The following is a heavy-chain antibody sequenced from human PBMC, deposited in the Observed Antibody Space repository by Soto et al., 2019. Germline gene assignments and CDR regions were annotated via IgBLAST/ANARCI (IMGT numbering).Heavy chain of an antibody. CDR2: INPSGGST. D-gene: IGHD3-22*01. J-gene: IGHJ4*02. CDR1: GYTFTSYY. CDR3: ARAGHYYDSSGYDDFDY. V-gene: IGHV1-46*01. Sequence: GPVKVSCKASGYTFTSYYMHWVRQAPGQGLEWMGIINPSGGSTSYAQKFQGRVTMTRDTSTSTVYMELSSLRSEDTAVYYCARAGHYYDSSGYDDFDYWGQGTLVTVSS.